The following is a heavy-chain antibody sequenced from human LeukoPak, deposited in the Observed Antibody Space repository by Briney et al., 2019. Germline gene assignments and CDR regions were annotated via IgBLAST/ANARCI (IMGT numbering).Heavy chain of an antibody. Sequence: PSETLSLTCTVSGYSISSGYYWGWIRQPPGKGLEWIGNIYHNGSTDYNPSLKSRVTISVDTSKNQFSLKLSSVTAADTAVYYCAREAPLGGSYSSFDYWGQGTLVTVSS. V-gene: IGHV4-38-2*02. D-gene: IGHD1-26*01. CDR1: GYSISSGYY. CDR3: AREAPLGGSYSSFDY. J-gene: IGHJ4*02. CDR2: IYHNGST.